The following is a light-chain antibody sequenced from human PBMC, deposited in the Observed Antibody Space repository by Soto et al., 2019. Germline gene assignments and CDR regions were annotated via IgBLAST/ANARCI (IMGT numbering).Light chain of an antibody. V-gene: IGLV2-11*01. Sequence: QSVLTQPRSVSGSPGQSVTISCTGTSSNVGGYNYVSWYQQHPGKAPKLIIYDVSKWPSGVPDRFSGSKSGNTASLTISGLQAEDEAGYYCCSYAGYNTYVFGTGTQLTVL. CDR3: CSYAGYNTYV. CDR1: SSNVGGYNY. J-gene: IGLJ1*01. CDR2: DVS.